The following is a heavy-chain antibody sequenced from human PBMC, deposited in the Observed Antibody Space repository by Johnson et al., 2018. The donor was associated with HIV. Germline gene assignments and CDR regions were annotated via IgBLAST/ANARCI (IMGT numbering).Heavy chain of an antibody. D-gene: IGHD1-26*01. V-gene: IGHV3-30*04. CDR3: ARGGYCCFLDTFDI. CDR2: ISYDEINK. J-gene: IGHJ3*02. Sequence: QEQLVESGGGVVQPGRSPRLSCAASGFSFSSYAMHWVRQAPGKGLEWVALISYDEINKYIADSVKGRLTISRDNSKNTLYLQMLSVRAEDTAVYYCARGGYCCFLDTFDIWGQVTMVTVSS. CDR1: GFSFSSYA.